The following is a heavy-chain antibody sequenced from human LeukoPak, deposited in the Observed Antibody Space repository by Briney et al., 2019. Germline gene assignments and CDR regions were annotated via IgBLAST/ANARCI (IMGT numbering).Heavy chain of an antibody. CDR1: GGTFSSYA. CDR2: IIPIFGTA. Sequence: SVKVSCKASGGTFSSYAISWVRQAPGQGLEWMGGIIPIFGTANYAQKFQGRVTITADESTSTAYMELSSVTAADTAVYYCARQARRGGSYSRERKNFDYWGQGTLVTVSS. CDR3: ARQARRGGSYSRERKNFDY. J-gene: IGHJ4*02. D-gene: IGHD1-26*01. V-gene: IGHV1-69*13.